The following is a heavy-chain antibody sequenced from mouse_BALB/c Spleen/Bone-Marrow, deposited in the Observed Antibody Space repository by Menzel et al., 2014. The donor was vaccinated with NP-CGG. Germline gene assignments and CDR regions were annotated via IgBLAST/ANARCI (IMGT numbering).Heavy chain of an antibody. J-gene: IGHJ3*01. CDR1: GFNIKDTY. Sequence: VQLQQPGAELVKPGASVKLSCTASGFNIKDTYMHWVKQRPEQGLEWIGRIDPANGNTKYDPKFQGKATITADTSSNTAYPQLSSLTSEDTAVYYCARWLPLAYWGQGTLVTVSA. CDR2: IDPANGNT. V-gene: IGHV14-3*02. D-gene: IGHD2-2*01. CDR3: ARWLPLAY.